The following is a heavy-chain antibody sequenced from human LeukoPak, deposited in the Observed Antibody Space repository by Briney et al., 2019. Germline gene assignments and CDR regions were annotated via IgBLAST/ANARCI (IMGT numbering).Heavy chain of an antibody. D-gene: IGHD3-10*01. CDR3: ARAPPWDGSVHFDY. CDR2: ISSSSYI. J-gene: IGHJ4*02. Sequence: GGSLRLSCAASGFTFSSYSIDWVRQAPGKGLEWVSSISSSSYIYYADSVKGRFTISRDNAKNSLYLQMNSLRAEDTAVYYCARAPPWDGSVHFDYWGQGTLVTVSS. V-gene: IGHV3-21*01. CDR1: GFTFSSYS.